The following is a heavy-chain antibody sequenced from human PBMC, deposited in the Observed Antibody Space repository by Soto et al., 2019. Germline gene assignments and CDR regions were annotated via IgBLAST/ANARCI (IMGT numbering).Heavy chain of an antibody. V-gene: IGHV3-30*02. CDR1: GFIFSNNG. D-gene: IGHD3-22*01. J-gene: IGHJ4*02. CDR2: MSYDGSDT. CDR3: AKFYSYDHSGYYKPDLIHLDN. Sequence: GGSLRLSCVGSGFIFSNNGMHWVRQTPGKGLEWVAFMSYDGSDTFYADSVKGRFTISRDNSKNTLFLHMSNLRAEDTAIYYCAKFYSYDHSGYYKPDLIHLDNWGQGTRVTVSS.